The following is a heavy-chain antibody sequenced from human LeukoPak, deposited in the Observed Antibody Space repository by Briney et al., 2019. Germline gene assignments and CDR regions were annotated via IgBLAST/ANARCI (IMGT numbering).Heavy chain of an antibody. Sequence: SETLSLTCTVSGVSISAYFWTWIRQPAGRGLEWIGRIYTSGTINYNPSLESRLTMSLDTSKNQISLRLSSVTAADTGVYYCARKDGDFWGQGTLVTVSS. V-gene: IGHV4-4*07. J-gene: IGHJ4*02. CDR3: ARKDGDF. CDR2: IYTSGTI. CDR1: GVSISAYF.